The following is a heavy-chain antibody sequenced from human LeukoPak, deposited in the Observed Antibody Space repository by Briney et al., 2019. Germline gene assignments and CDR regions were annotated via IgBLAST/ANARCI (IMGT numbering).Heavy chain of an antibody. CDR1: GFAFNTYT. CDR2: ISYDGTHK. CDR3: ARSLIVTSYFDY. D-gene: IGHD2/OR15-2a*01. J-gene: IGHJ4*02. Sequence: PGGSLRLSCAASGFAFNTYTVHWVRQAPGQGLEWGAVISYDGTHKYYADSVKGRFTISRDNSKSTLFLQMDSLRPEDTAIYYCARSLIVTSYFDYWGQGTLVTVSS. V-gene: IGHV3-30*01.